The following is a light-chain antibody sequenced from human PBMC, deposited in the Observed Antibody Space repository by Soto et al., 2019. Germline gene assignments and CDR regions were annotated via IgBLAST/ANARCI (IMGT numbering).Light chain of an antibody. J-gene: IGLJ2*01. CDR2: EDK. CDR1: SGSIATYY. V-gene: IGLV6-57*04. CDR3: QSYDNNNHVV. Sequence: NFMLTQPHSVSESPGKTVTISCTRSSGSIATYYVQWYQQRPGSAPTTVMYEDKKRPSGVPDRFSGSIDISSNSASLTISGLRTEDEADYYCQSYDNNNHVVFGGGTKLTVL.